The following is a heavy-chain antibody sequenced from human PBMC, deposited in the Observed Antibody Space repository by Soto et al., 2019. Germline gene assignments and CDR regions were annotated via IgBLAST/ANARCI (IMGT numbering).Heavy chain of an antibody. V-gene: IGHV4-31*03. CDR3: ARWPQLEPRFDY. CDR1: GGTISSCGYY. CDR2: TYYSGIT. D-gene: IGHD1-1*01. Sequence: SETLSLTCTVSGGTISSCGYYWSWIRQHPGKGLEWIGYTYYSGITYYNPSLKSRVTISVDTSKNQFSLKLSSVTAADTAVYYCARWPQLEPRFDYWGQGTLVTVSS. J-gene: IGHJ4*02.